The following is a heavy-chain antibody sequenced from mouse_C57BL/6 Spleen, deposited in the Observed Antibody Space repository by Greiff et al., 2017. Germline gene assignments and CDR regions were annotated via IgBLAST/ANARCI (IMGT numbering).Heavy chain of an antibody. CDR3: ARSVVGLGYWCFDV. V-gene: IGHV1-39*01. D-gene: IGHD1-1*01. Sequence: VQLQQSGPELVKPGASVKISCKASGYSFTDYNMNWVKQSNGKSLEWIGVINPNYGTTSYNQKFKGTATLTVDQSSSTAYMQLNSLTSEASAVYYCARSVVGLGYWCFDVWGTGTTVTVSS. J-gene: IGHJ1*03. CDR2: INPNYGTT. CDR1: GYSFTDYN.